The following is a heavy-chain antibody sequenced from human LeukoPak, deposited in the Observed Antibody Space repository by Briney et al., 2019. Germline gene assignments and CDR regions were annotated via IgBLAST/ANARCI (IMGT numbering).Heavy chain of an antibody. CDR3: ARHGGYSNYAPYYYYYMDV. V-gene: IGHV4-34*01. CDR1: GGSFSGYY. CDR2: INHSGST. Sequence: SETLSLTCAVYGGSFSGYYWSWIRQPPGKGLEWIGEINHSGSTNYNPSLKSRVTISVDTSKNQFSLKLSSVTAADTAVYYCARHGGYSNYAPYYYYYMDVWGKGTTVTVSS. D-gene: IGHD4-11*01. J-gene: IGHJ6*03.